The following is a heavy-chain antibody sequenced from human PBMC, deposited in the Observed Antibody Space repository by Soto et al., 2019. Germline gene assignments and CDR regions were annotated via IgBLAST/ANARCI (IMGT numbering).Heavy chain of an antibody. Sequence: GGSLRLSCAASGFTFSSYAMSWVRQAPGKGLEWVSAISGSGGSTYYADSVKGRFTISRDNSKNTLYLQMNSLRAEDTAVYYCATTAPPRLLWFGGGAFDIWGQGTMVTVSS. V-gene: IGHV3-23*01. CDR3: ATTAPPRLLWFGGGAFDI. D-gene: IGHD3-10*01. CDR2: ISGSGGST. J-gene: IGHJ3*02. CDR1: GFTFSSYA.